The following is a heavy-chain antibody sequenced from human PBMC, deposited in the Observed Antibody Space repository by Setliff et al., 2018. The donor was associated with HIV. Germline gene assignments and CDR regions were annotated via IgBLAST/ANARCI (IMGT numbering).Heavy chain of an antibody. Sequence: ASVKVSCKTSGYTFKSYDINWVRQAPGQRPEWMARINAGNGNREYSPKFQGRVTITADTSASTMYMELSSLRAEDTATYYCARGLWLGTFDLWGQGTLVTVSS. CDR1: GYTFKSYD. J-gene: IGHJ5*02. CDR3: ARGLWLGTFDL. CDR2: INAGNGNR. D-gene: IGHD6-19*01. V-gene: IGHV1-3*01.